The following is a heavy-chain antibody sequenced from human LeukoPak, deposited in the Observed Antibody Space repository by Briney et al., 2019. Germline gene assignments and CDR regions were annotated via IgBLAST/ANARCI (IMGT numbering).Heavy chain of an antibody. CDR2: IIPIFGTA. D-gene: IGHD2-15*01. J-gene: IGHJ4*02. CDR1: GCTFSSYA. CDR3: ASYLPSFFAAGYYFDY. Sequence: SVKVSCKASGCTFSSYAISWVRQAPGQGLEWMGGIIPIFGTANYAQKFQGRVTITADESTSTAYMELSSLRSEDTAVYYCASYLPSFFAAGYYFDYWGQGTLVTVSS. V-gene: IGHV1-69*13.